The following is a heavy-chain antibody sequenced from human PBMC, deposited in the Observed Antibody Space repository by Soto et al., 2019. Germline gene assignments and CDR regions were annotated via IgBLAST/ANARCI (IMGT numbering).Heavy chain of an antibody. CDR1: GASIRSGGFY. CDR3: VGFWGGSGAGGSCVGEVVY. V-gene: IGHV4-31*03. D-gene: IGHD2-15*01. J-gene: IGHJ4*02. Sequence: QVQLQESGPGLVKPSQTLPLTCTVSGASIRSGGFYWNWIRQLPGKGLEWLGHIYYTGSTYYNPSLKSRLSISMDTSKNHFSLNLISTTDEDTAVYFCVGFWGGSGAGGSCVGEVVYWGQGSVVTVSS. CDR2: IYYTGST.